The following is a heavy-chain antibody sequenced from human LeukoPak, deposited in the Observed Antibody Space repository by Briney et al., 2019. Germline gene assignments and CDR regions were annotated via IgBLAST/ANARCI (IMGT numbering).Heavy chain of an antibody. Sequence: ASVKVSCKASGGTFSSYAISWVRQAPGQGLEWMGGIIPIFGTANYAQKFQGRGTITTDDSTSTAYMELSSLRSEDTAVYYCARVSRHYYDSSGRLYYFDYWGQGTLVTVSS. CDR1: GGTFSSYA. D-gene: IGHD3-22*01. CDR2: IIPIFGTA. J-gene: IGHJ4*02. CDR3: ARVSRHYYDSSGRLYYFDY. V-gene: IGHV1-69*05.